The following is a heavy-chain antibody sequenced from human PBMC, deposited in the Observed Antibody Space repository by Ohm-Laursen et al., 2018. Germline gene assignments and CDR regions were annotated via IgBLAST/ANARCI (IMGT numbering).Heavy chain of an antibody. CDR3: ARKGYGYWFDP. CDR1: GFTFTSYW. J-gene: IGHJ5*02. V-gene: IGHV3-48*01. D-gene: IGHD3-10*01. Sequence: SLRLSCAASGFTFTSYWMSWVRQAPGKGLEWVSYISSSGSSIYYADSVKGRFTVSRDNAKNSLYLQMNSLRVEDTAVYYCARKGYGYWFDPWGQGTLVTVSS. CDR2: ISSSGSSI.